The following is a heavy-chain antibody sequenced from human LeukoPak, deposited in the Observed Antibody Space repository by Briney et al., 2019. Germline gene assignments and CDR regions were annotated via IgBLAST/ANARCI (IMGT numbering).Heavy chain of an antibody. V-gene: IGHV1-8*01. Sequence: ASVKVSCKASGYTFTSYDINWVRQATGQGLEWMGWMNPNSGNTGYAQKFQGRVTMTRNTSISTAYMELSGLRSEDTAVYYCARAHRPKSYYYDSSGDHDAFDIWGQGTMVTVSS. CDR3: ARAHRPKSYYYDSSGDHDAFDI. CDR2: MNPNSGNT. J-gene: IGHJ3*02. CDR1: GYTFTSYD. D-gene: IGHD3-22*01.